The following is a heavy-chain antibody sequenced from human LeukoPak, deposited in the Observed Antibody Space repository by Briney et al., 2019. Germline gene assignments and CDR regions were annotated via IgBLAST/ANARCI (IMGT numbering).Heavy chain of an antibody. Sequence: DSVKVSCKASGYTFSDYGITWARQAPGQGLEWMGWISASDGTTNYAQKVQGRVTMTTDTYTSTAYMELRSLTSDDTAVYYCARCGAAVTTHFSHWGQGTLVTVSS. J-gene: IGHJ1*01. CDR3: ARCGAAVTTHFSH. CDR1: GYTFSDYG. V-gene: IGHV1-18*01. CDR2: ISASDGTT. D-gene: IGHD4-17*01.